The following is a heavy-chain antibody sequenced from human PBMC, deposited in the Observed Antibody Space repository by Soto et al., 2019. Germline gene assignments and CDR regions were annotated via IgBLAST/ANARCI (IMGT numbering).Heavy chain of an antibody. CDR1: GDSINSAISY. CDR3: ARHLTIIPPPVYATHYFES. V-gene: IGHV4-39*01. CDR2: VHYTGRA. J-gene: IGHJ4*02. Sequence: QLQLQESGPGLVKPSGTLSLTCAVSGDSINSAISYWGWVRQPPGKGLEWIGSVHYTGRAYYNPSLTTRLTISVDASDNQCSLRLKSVTASDTATYYCARHLTIIPPPVYATHYFESWGQGALVTVSS. D-gene: IGHD2-8*01.